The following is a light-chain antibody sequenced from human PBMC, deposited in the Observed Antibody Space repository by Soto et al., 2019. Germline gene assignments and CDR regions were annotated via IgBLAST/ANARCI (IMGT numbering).Light chain of an antibody. V-gene: IGKV1-39*01. Sequence: TQSPVTLSLSPWEGATVSCRASQNIVSFLTWYQQKPGKAPKVLIYAASSLQSGVPSRFSGSGSGTDFTLTISSLQPEDFATYYCQQSYSTPRPFGQGTRLEI. CDR2: AAS. J-gene: IGKJ5*01. CDR1: QNIVSF. CDR3: QQSYSTPRP.